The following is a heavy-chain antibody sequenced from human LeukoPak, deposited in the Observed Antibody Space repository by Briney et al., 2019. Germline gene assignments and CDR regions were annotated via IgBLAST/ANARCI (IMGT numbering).Heavy chain of an antibody. Sequence: SETLSLTCTVSGGSISRYYWNWIRQPAGKGLEWIGRIYTSGSTNYNPSLKSRVTMSVDTSKNQFSLKLSSVTAADTAVYYCARETSQLDTTFDYWGQGTLVTVSS. J-gene: IGHJ4*02. V-gene: IGHV4-4*07. CDR2: IYTSGST. CDR1: GGSISRYY. D-gene: IGHD1-1*01. CDR3: ARETSQLDTTFDY.